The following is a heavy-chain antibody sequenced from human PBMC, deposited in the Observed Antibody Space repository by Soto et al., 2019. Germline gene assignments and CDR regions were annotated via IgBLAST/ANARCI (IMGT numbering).Heavy chain of an antibody. CDR1: GFTFSSHA. V-gene: IGHV3-23*01. D-gene: IGHD3-22*01. J-gene: IGHJ4*02. CDR2: ISGSGGIT. Sequence: GGSLRLSCAASGFTFSSHALSWVRQAPGRGLEWVSTISGSGGITYYADSVQGRFTISRDNSKDTLYLQMNSLRPEDTAVYYCAKSPGMYYYDSSGYYHYDYWGQGTLVTVSS. CDR3: AKSPGMYYYDSSGYYHYDY.